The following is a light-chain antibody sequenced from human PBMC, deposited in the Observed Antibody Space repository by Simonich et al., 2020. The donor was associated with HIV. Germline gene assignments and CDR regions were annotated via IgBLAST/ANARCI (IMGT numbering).Light chain of an antibody. V-gene: IGKV3-15*01. CDR3: QQYNNWPIT. Sequence: EIVMTQSPATLSVSPGERATLSCRARQSVSSDLAWYHQEPGQAPRLLIYGASTRATGIPARFSGSGSGTEFTLTISSLQSEDFAVYYCQQYNNWPITFGQGTRLEIK. CDR2: GAS. J-gene: IGKJ5*01. CDR1: QSVSSD.